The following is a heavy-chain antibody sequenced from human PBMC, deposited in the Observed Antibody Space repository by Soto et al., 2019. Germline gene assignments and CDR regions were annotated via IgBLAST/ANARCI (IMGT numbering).Heavy chain of an antibody. Sequence: SVKVSCKASGGTFSSYAISWVRQAPGQGLEWMGGIIPIFGTANYAQKFQGRVTTTADESTSTAYMELSSLRSEDTAVYYCARDRGTYGDYNEWFDHWGQGTLVTVSS. CDR3: ARDRGTYGDYNEWFDH. CDR2: IIPIFGTA. V-gene: IGHV1-69*13. CDR1: GGTFSSYA. D-gene: IGHD4-17*01. J-gene: IGHJ5*02.